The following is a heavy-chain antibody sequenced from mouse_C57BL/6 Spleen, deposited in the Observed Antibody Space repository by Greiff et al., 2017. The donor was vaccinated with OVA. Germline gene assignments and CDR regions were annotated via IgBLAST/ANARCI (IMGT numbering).Heavy chain of an antibody. J-gene: IGHJ3*01. V-gene: IGHV1-15*01. CDR3: TSGSTMSFAY. D-gene: IGHD2-4*01. Sequence: VKLQQSGAELVRPGASVTLSCKASGYTFTDYEMHWVKQTPVHGLEWIGAIDPETGGTAYNQKFKGKAILTADKSSSTAYMELRSLTSEDSAVYYCTSGSTMSFAYWGQGTLVTVSA. CDR2: IDPETGGT. CDR1: GYTFTDYE.